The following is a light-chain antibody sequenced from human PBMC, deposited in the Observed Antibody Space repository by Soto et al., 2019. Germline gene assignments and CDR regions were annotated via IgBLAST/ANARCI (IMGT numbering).Light chain of an antibody. J-gene: IGKJ5*01. V-gene: IGKV1-33*01. CDR3: QQYENRPT. Sequence: DLQLTQSPSSLSASVGDRVTITCQASQNINNYLNWYQQQPGRAPKLLIYDASNLEAGVPSRFRGSGSGTDFTFTISRLQPEDIATYYCQQYENRPTFGQGTRLE. CDR2: DAS. CDR1: QNINNY.